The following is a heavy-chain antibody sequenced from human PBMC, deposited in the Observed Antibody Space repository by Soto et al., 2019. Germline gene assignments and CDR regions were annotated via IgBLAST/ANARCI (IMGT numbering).Heavy chain of an antibody. V-gene: IGHV4-4*07. D-gene: IGHD2-8*01. CDR1: SGSLSNYY. CDR3: AREWSGFDY. J-gene: IGHJ4*02. Sequence: PSETLSLTCTVSSGSLSNYYWSWIRQPAGKGLEWIGRIFPTGNTDYNPSLRSRVTMSVDTSKNQFSLKLNSVTAADTAVYYCAREWSGFDYWGQGILVTVSS. CDR2: IFPTGNT.